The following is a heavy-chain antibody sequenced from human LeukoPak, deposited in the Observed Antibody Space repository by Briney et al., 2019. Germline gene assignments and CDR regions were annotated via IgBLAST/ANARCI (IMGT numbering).Heavy chain of an antibody. Sequence: GGSLRLSCAVSGFTVSGNYMSWVRQAPGKGLEWVSLIYSGGTTYYADSVKGRFTISRDNSKNTLYLQMNSLRAEDTAVYYCARDPYYYDSSGYYYVGYFQHWGQGTLVTVSS. D-gene: IGHD3-22*01. CDR2: IYSGGTT. V-gene: IGHV3-53*05. CDR3: ARDPYYYDSSGYYYVGYFQH. J-gene: IGHJ1*01. CDR1: GFTVSGNY.